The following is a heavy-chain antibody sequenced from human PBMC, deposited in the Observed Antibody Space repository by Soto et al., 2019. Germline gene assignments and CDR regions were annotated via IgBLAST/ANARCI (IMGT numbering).Heavy chain of an antibody. D-gene: IGHD6-6*01. CDR3: ALSIAARPGSYYFDY. CDR2: ISGSGGST. J-gene: IGHJ4*02. V-gene: IGHV3-23*01. Sequence: PGGSLRLSCAASGFTFSSYAMSWVRQAPGKGLEWVSAISGSGGSTYYADSVKGRFTISRDNSKNTLYLQMNSLRAEDTAVYYCALSIAARPGSYYFDYWGQGTLVTVSS. CDR1: GFTFSSYA.